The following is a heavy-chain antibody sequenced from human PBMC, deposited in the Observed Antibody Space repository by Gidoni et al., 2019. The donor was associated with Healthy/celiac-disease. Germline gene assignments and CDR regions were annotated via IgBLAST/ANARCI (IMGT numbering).Heavy chain of an antibody. J-gene: IGHJ6*02. CDR3: ASQLLWFGETRHDGMDV. CDR2: IYYSGST. V-gene: IGHV4-39*01. Sequence: QLQLQESGPGLVKPSETLSLTCTVSGGSISSSSYYWGWIRQPPGKGLEWIGSIYYSGSTYYTPSLKSRVTISVDTSKNQFSLKLSSVTAADTAVYYCASQLLWFGETRHDGMDVWGQGTTVTVSS. D-gene: IGHD3-10*01. CDR1: GGSISSSSYY.